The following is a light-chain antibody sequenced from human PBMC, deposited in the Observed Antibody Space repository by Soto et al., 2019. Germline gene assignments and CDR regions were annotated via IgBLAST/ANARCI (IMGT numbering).Light chain of an antibody. CDR2: AAS. CDR3: QQSYSTIT. CDR1: QSISSY. J-gene: IGKJ5*01. V-gene: IGKV1-39*01. Sequence: DIQMTQSPSSLSASVGDRFTITCRASQSISSYLNWYQQKPGKAPKLLIYAASSLQSGVPSRFSGSGSGTGFTLTISSLQPEDFATYYCQQSYSTITFGQGTRLEIK.